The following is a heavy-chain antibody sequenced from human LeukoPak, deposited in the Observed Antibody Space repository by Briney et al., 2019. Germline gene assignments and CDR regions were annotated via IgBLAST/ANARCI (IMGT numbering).Heavy chain of an antibody. Sequence: SETLSLTCTVSGGSISSYYWNWIRQPPGKGLEWIGSIYYSGSTNYNPSLKSRVTISVDTSKNQFSLKLSSVTAADTAVCYCAREGYCSGGSCARYFQHWGQGTLVTVSS. CDR1: GGSISSYY. J-gene: IGHJ1*01. V-gene: IGHV4-59*01. D-gene: IGHD2-15*01. CDR2: IYYSGST. CDR3: AREGYCSGGSCARYFQH.